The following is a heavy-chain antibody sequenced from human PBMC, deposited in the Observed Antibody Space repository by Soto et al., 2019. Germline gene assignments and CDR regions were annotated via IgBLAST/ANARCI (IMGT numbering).Heavy chain of an antibody. CDR1: GGSFSGYY. V-gene: IGHV4-34*01. J-gene: IGHJ3*02. CDR3: ARAPQLIAEAFDI. Sequence: QVQLQQWGAGLLKPSETLSLTCAVYGGSFSGYYWSWIRQPPGKGLEWIGEINHSGSTNYNPSLKSRVTISVDTSNNQFSLKLSSVTAADTAVYYCARAPQLIAEAFDIWGQGTMVTVSS. D-gene: IGHD6-13*01. CDR2: INHSGST.